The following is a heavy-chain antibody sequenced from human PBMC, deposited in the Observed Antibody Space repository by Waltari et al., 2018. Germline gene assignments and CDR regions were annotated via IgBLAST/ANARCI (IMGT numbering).Heavy chain of an antibody. CDR1: GGSISSSSYY. D-gene: IGHD2-15*01. Sequence: QLQLQESGPGLVKPSETLSLTCTVSGGSISSSSYYWGWIRQPPGKGLEWIGSIYYSGRTYYNPALKSRVTISVDTSKNQFSLKLSSVTAADTAVYYCARQKKWQLLPTDSVWFDPWGQGTLVTVSS. V-gene: IGHV4-39*07. CDR2: IYYSGRT. CDR3: ARQKKWQLLPTDSVWFDP. J-gene: IGHJ5*02.